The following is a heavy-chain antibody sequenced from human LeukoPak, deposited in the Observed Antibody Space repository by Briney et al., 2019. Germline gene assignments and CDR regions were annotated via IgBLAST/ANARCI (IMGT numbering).Heavy chain of an antibody. D-gene: IGHD1/OR15-1a*01. CDR3: ARQKQSHGDFDY. J-gene: IGHJ4*02. V-gene: IGHV3-13*01. CDR1: GFTVSSYA. Sequence: GGSLRLSCAASGFTVSSYAMHWVRQPIGKGLEWVSALGIAGDTFYPGSVKGRFTISRENAKNSLYLQMNSLRAEDTAMYYCARQKQSHGDFDYWGQGTLVTVSS. CDR2: LGIAGDT.